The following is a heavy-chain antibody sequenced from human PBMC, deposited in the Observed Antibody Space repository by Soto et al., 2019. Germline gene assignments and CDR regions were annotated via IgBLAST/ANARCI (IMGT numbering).Heavy chain of an antibody. V-gene: IGHV4-4*02. CDR2: VYHSGST. J-gene: IGHJ4*02. D-gene: IGHD6-13*01. CDR1: GASISTNNW. Sequence: SETLSLTCAVSGASISTNNWWSWARQPPGKGLEWIGEVYHSGSTNCNPSLKSRVTISIDKSKNQFSLRLTSMTAADTAVYYCAVPGAGDFDYWSQGTLVNVSS. CDR3: AVPGAGDFDY.